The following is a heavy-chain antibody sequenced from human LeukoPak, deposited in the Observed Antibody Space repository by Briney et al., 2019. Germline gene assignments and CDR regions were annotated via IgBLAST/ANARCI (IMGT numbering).Heavy chain of an antibody. V-gene: IGHV1-2*02. D-gene: IGHD3-16*01. CDR3: ARGGRTSRPPVDY. CDR1: GYTFTGYY. Sequence: ASVKVSCKACGYTFTGYYMYWVRQAPGQGLEWMGWINPKSGGTNYAQKFQGRDTMTRDTSISTAYMELSRLRSDDTAVYYCARGGRTSRPPVDYWGQGTLVTVSS. CDR2: INPKSGGT. J-gene: IGHJ4*02.